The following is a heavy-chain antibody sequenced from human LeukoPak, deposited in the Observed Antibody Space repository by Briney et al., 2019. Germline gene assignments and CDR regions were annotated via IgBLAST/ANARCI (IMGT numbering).Heavy chain of an antibody. CDR1: GFTFDDYA. J-gene: IGHJ4*02. Sequence: GGSLRLSCAASGFTFDDYAMHWVRQAPGKGLEWVSGISWNSGSIGYADSVKGRFTISRDNAKNSLYLQMNSLRAEDTALYYCAKDRVAVAGNPSYYFDYWGQGTLVTVSS. D-gene: IGHD6-19*01. CDR2: ISWNSGSI. V-gene: IGHV3-9*01. CDR3: AKDRVAVAGNPSYYFDY.